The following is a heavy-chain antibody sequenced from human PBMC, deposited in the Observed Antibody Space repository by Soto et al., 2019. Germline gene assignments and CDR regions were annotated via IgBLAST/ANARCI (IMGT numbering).Heavy chain of an antibody. CDR2: IYYSGST. J-gene: IGHJ5*02. CDR1: GGSISPYY. CDR3: ARLGEYYQSLDP. V-gene: IGHV4-59*08. Sequence: QVQLQESGPGLVKPSETLSLTCTVSGGSISPYYWAWIRQPPGKGLEWVGYIYYSGSTSYNPSLKSRVTLSLETSKSQFSLRLSSVTASDTAVYSCARLGEYYQSLDPWGQGTLVTVSS. D-gene: IGHD2-2*01.